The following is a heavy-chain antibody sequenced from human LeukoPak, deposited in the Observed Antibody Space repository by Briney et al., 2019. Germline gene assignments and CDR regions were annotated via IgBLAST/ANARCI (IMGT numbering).Heavy chain of an antibody. V-gene: IGHV3-21*04. J-gene: IGHJ6*02. D-gene: IGHD1-20*01. CDR1: GFTFSSYS. CDR2: ISSSGRLM. CDR3: ARDTNNGLDV. Sequence: GGPLRLSCAASGFTFSSYSMNWVRQAPGKGLEWVSHISSSGRLMQYADSVRGRFTITRDNAQNFMSLQMNNLKPEDTAVYYCARDTNNGLDVWGRGTTVTVS.